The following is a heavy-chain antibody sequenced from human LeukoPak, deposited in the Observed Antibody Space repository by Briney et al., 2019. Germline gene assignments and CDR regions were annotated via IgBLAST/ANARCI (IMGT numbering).Heavy chain of an antibody. D-gene: IGHD3-22*01. CDR2: ISGSGGST. V-gene: IGHV3-23*01. J-gene: IGHJ4*02. Sequence: GGSLRLSCAASGFTFSSYGMTWVRQAPGKGLEWISAISGSGGSTYYADSVKGRFTIPRDNSKNTLYLQMNSLRAEDTAVYYCARDRGILTYYYDSSGYYYGYFDYWGQGTLVTVSS. CDR1: GFTFSSYG. CDR3: ARDRGILTYYYDSSGYYYGYFDY.